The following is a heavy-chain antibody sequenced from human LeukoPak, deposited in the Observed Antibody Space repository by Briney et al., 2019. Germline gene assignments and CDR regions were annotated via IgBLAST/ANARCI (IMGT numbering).Heavy chain of an antibody. V-gene: IGHV1-46*01. D-gene: IGHD3-10*01. CDR1: GYTFTSYY. CDR3: AKDYYGSGSVTYFDY. Sequence: ASVKVSCKASGYTFTSYYMHWVRQAPGQGLEWMGIINPSGGSTSYAQKFQGRVTMTRDMSTSTDYMELSSLRAEDTAVYYCAKDYYGSGSVTYFDYWGQGTLVTVSS. J-gene: IGHJ4*02. CDR2: INPSGGST.